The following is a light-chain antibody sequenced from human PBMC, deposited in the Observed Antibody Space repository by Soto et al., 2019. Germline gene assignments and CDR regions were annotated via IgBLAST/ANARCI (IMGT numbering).Light chain of an antibody. CDR1: QGIRND. J-gene: IGKJ2*01. V-gene: IGKV1-17*01. CDR2: AAF. Sequence: DIQMTQSPSSLSASVGDRVTITCRSSQGIRNDLGWYQQKPGKSPNRLIYAAFSFEKGLPSRFSGSESGTEFTRTITSLKPKAFTNYYYHHHNSCPYTFGPETKLEIK. CDR3: HHHNSCPYT.